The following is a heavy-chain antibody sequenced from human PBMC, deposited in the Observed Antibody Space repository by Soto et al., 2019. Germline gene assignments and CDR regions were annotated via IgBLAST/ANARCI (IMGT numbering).Heavy chain of an antibody. D-gene: IGHD6-25*01. CDR1: GFTVSTDY. Sequence: PGGSLRLSCAASGFTVSTDYMSWVRQAPGKGLEWVSVIYGGGSTYYADSVKGRFTISRDNSKNTLYLQMNSLRAEDTAVYYCARDLLTATRNYWGQGTLVTV. J-gene: IGHJ4*02. CDR2: IYGGGST. V-gene: IGHV3-53*01. CDR3: ARDLLTATRNY.